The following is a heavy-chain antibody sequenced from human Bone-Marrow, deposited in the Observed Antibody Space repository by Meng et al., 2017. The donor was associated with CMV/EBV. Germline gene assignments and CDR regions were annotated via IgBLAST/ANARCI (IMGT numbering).Heavy chain of an antibody. V-gene: IGHV3-7*01. D-gene: IGHD4-11*01. Sequence: GGSLRLSCAASGFTFDDYGMSWVRQAPGKGLEWVAHIKEDGSEKNYADSLKGRFTISRDNAQNFLFLQFNSLRGDDTAVYFCTRDEAVTRFDPWGQGTLVTVSS. CDR3: TRDEAVTRFDP. CDR1: GFTFDDYG. J-gene: IGHJ5*02. CDR2: IKEDGSEK.